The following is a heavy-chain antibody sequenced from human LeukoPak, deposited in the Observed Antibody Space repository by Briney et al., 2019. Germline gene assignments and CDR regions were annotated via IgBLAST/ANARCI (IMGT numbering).Heavy chain of an antibody. V-gene: IGHV1-18*01. CDR1: GYTFTSYG. CDR3: ARGLWFGELPYYYYGMDV. D-gene: IGHD3-10*01. J-gene: IGHJ6*02. Sequence: ASVKVSCKASGYTFTSYGISWVRQAPGQGLEWMGWISAYNGNTNYAQKLQGRVTMTTDASTSTAYMELRSLRSDDTAVYYCARGLWFGELPYYYYGMDVWGQGTTVTVSS. CDR2: ISAYNGNT.